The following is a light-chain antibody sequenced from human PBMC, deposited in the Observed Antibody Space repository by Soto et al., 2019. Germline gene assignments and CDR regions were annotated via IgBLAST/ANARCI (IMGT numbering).Light chain of an antibody. V-gene: IGKV3-15*01. J-gene: IGKJ2*01. Sequence: EMVMTQSPATLSVSPGERATLSCRASQNLSRNLAWYQQQPGQAPRLLIFYAYTRATGIPARFSGSGSGTDLTLTISSLQSEDFAVYYCQQYDKWPHTFGQGTKLEIK. CDR2: YAY. CDR1: QNLSRN. CDR3: QQYDKWPHT.